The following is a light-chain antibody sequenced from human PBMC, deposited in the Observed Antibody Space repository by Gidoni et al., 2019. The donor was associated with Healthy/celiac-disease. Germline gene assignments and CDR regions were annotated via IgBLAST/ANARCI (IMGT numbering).Light chain of an antibody. Sequence: DIVMTKSPLSLPVTPGEPASISCRSSQSLLHSNGYNYLDWYLQKPGQSPQLLIYWGSSRSSGVPDRFSGSGSGTDFTLKISRVEAEDVGVYYCMQALQTPPTFGQGTKVEIK. CDR1: QSLLHSNGYNY. CDR3: MQALQTPPT. J-gene: IGKJ1*01. V-gene: IGKV2-28*01. CDR2: WGS.